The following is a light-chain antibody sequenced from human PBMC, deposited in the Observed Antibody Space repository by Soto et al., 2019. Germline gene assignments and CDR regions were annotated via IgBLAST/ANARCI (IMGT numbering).Light chain of an antibody. CDR1: SSDIGDYNY. Sequence: QSVLTQPASVSGSPGQSITISCVGTSSDIGDYNYVSWYQQHPGKVHKVIIYYVSNRPSGVSYRFSATKFGNTASLTISGLQAEDEADYYCCSYTRSGTLIFGTGTKVTVL. J-gene: IGLJ1*01. CDR3: CSYTRSGTLI. V-gene: IGLV2-14*01. CDR2: YVS.